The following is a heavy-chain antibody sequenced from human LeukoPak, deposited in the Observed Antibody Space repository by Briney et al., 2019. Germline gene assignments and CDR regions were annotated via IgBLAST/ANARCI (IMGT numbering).Heavy chain of an antibody. D-gene: IGHD3-22*01. J-gene: IGHJ2*01. CDR2: ISPILGVN. Sequence: SVKVSCNASGGTFTTYSITWVRQAPGQGLEWMGRISPILGVNYYTQKFQGRVTISADKSMITAYMDLSNVTSEDTAVYYCAAVYDGAAGYFDLWGRGTLITVSS. CDR3: AAVYDGAAGYFDL. CDR1: GGTFTTYS. V-gene: IGHV1-69*02.